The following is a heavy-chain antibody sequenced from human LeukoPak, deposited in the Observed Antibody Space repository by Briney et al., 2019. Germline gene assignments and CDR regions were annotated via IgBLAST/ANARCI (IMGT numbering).Heavy chain of an antibody. D-gene: IGHD1-26*01. V-gene: IGHV1-24*01. J-gene: IGHJ4*02. Sequence: ASVKVSCKVSGYTLTELSMHWVRQAPGKGLGWMGGFDPEDGETICAQKFQGRVTMTEDTSTDTAYMELSSLRSEDTAVYYCATVGPIVGASLDYWGQGTLVTVSS. CDR1: GYTLTELS. CDR3: ATVGPIVGASLDY. CDR2: FDPEDGET.